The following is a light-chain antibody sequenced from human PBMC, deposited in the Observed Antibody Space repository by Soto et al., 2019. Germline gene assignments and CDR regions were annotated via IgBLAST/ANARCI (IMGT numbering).Light chain of an antibody. V-gene: IGKV2-28*01. J-gene: IGKJ1*01. Sequence: DIVMTQSPLSLPVTPGEPASISCRSSQSLLGRSGYNPLDWYLQKPGQSPQLLIYLCGNRASGVPDRFSGSGSGTEYTLKISRVEADDVGIYYCLQSVHTPWTFGQGTKVEIK. CDR1: QSLLGRSGYNP. CDR2: LCG. CDR3: LQSVHTPWT.